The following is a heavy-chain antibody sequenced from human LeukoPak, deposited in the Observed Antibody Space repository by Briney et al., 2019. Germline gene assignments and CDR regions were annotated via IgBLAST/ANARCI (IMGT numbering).Heavy chain of an antibody. CDR3: ARDSHSYYYDSSGYYSFDY. J-gene: IGHJ4*02. V-gene: IGHV3-11*01. CDR2: ISSSGSTI. CDR1: GGSISSGDYY. Sequence: LSLTCTVSGGSISSGDYYMSWIRQAPGKGLEWFSYISSSGSTIYYADSVKGRFTISRDNAKNSLYLQMNSLRAEDTAVYYCARDSHSYYYDSSGYYSFDYWGQGTLVTVSS. D-gene: IGHD3-22*01.